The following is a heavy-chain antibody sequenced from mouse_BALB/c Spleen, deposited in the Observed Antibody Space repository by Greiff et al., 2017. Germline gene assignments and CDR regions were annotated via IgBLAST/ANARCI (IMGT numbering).Heavy chain of an antibody. CDR1: GFAFSSYD. CDR2: ISSGGGST. J-gene: IGHJ2*01. Sequence: DVKLVESGGGLVKPGGSLKLSCAASGFAFSSYDMSWVRQTPEKRLEWVAYISSGGGSTYYPDTVKGRFTISRDNAKNTLYLQMSSLKSEDTAMYYCARPLYGSSYSYFDYWGQGTTLTVSS. CDR3: ARPLYGSSYSYFDY. D-gene: IGHD1-1*01. V-gene: IGHV5-12-1*01.